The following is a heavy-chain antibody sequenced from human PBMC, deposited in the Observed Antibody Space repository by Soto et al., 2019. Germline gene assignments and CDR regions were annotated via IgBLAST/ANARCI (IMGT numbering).Heavy chain of an antibody. Sequence: PGGALRLSCAASGVTFSSYAMSCGRQAPGKVMEWVAAISGSGGSTYYGDSVTGRFTISRDNSKTTLYLQMNSLRSEDPAVSYCAGDPCSRGRCYFNWFDSWGPGTMATVSS. CDR2: ISGSGGST. V-gene: IGHV3-23*01. D-gene: IGHD2-15*01. CDR3: AGDPCSRGRCYFNWFDS. CDR1: GVTFSSYA. J-gene: IGHJ5*01.